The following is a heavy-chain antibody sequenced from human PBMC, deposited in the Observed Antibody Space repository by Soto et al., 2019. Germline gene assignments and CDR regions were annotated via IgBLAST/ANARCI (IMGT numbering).Heavy chain of an antibody. CDR3: ARAPFLEGDGWFDP. V-gene: IGHV2-5*02. D-gene: IGHD3-3*01. Sequence: QITLKESGPTLVKPTQTLTLTYTFSGFSLSTSGVGVGWIRQPPGKALEWLALIYWDDDKRYSPSLKSRLTITKDTSKNQVVLTMTNMDPVDTATYYCARAPFLEGDGWFDPWGQGTLVTVSS. CDR2: IYWDDDK. J-gene: IGHJ5*02. CDR1: GFSLSTSGVG.